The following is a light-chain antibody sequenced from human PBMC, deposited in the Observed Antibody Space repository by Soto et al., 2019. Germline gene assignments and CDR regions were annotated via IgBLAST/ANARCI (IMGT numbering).Light chain of an antibody. CDR3: GSITRSSTSV. CDR1: SSDLGGFEY. Sequence: QSVLSQPASVSGSPGQSITISCTGTSSDLGGFEYVSWYQHQPGTAPKLIIYDVTKRPAGVSNRFSGSKSGNTASLTISGIQAEDEGDYYCGSITRSSTSVFGTGTKLTVL. J-gene: IGLJ1*01. CDR2: DVT. V-gene: IGLV2-14*01.